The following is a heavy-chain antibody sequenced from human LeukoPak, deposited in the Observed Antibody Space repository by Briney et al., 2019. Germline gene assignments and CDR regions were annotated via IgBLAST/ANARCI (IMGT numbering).Heavy chain of an antibody. D-gene: IGHD3-10*01. V-gene: IGHV3-66*01. CDR2: IYTGGTT. CDR1: GCTVNANY. J-gene: IGHJ2*01. CDR3: ARDPHYPGSGRYFDL. Sequence: PAGSLSLSCAASGCTVNANYRSWFRQPPGKGLEWVGVIYTGGTTTYAESVRGRFTISRDDSKNTLNLQMHSLRAEDAAVYYCARDPHYPGSGRYFDLWGRAALVTVSS.